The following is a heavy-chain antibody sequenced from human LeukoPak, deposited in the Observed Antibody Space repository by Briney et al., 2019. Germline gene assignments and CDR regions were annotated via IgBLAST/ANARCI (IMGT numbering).Heavy chain of an antibody. J-gene: IGHJ6*02. CDR3: ARVRFLEWLLKYYGMDV. D-gene: IGHD3-3*01. V-gene: IGHV1-8*02. CDR1: GYSFTTYG. CDR2: VNPNSGNT. Sequence: ASVKVSCKASGYSFTTYGISWVRQAPGQGLEWMGWVNPNSGNTGYAQKFQGRVTMTRNTSISTAYMELSSLRSEDTAVYYCARVRFLEWLLKYYGMDVWGQGTTVTVSS.